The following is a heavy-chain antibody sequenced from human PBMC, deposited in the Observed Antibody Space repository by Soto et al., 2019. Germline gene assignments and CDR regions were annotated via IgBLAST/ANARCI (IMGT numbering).Heavy chain of an antibody. CDR2: IKQDGSEK. Sequence: GVSLRLSCAASGFTFSSYWMSWVRQAPGKGLEWVANIKQDGSEKYYVDSVTGRFTISRDNAKNSLYLQMNSLRAEDTAVYDCARDLQYYGMDVWGQGTTVTVSS. V-gene: IGHV3-7*03. CDR3: ARDLQYYGMDV. CDR1: GFTFSSYW. J-gene: IGHJ6*02.